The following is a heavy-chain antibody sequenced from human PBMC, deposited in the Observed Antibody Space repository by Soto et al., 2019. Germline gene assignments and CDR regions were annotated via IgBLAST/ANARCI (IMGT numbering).Heavy chain of an antibody. J-gene: IGHJ5*02. Sequence: SETLSLTCSVSGGSISSSSYYWAWIRQAPGKGLEWIGSINYSGKTYYNPSLKSRVTISVDTSKNWFSLKLSSVTAADTAVYYCARLGYYYGSGSYPAWFDPWGQGTLVTVSS. CDR2: INYSGKT. CDR1: GGSISSSSYY. D-gene: IGHD3-10*01. CDR3: ARLGYYYGSGSYPAWFDP. V-gene: IGHV4-39*01.